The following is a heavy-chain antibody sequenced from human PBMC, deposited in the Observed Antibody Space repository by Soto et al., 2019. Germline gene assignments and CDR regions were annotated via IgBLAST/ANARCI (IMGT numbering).Heavy chain of an antibody. CDR2: ISSSSSYI. J-gene: IGHJ5*02. V-gene: IGHV3-21*01. CDR1: GFTFSSYS. CDR3: ARGNGYSGYDSPPWFDP. D-gene: IGHD5-12*01. Sequence: RLSCAASGFTFSSYSMNWVRQAPGKGLEWVSSISSSSSYIYYADSVKGRFTISRDNAKNSLYLQMNSLRAEDTAVYYCARGNGYSGYDSPPWFDPWGQGTLVTVS.